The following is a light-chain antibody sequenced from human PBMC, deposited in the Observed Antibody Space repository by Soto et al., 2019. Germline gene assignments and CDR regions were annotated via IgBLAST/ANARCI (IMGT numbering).Light chain of an antibody. CDR3: CSYTVSTLSL. Sequence: QSVLTQPASVSGSPGQSISISCTGTGNDVGGYTFVSWYQQHPDKVPKLVIFDVNRRPSGVSDRFSGSKSVNAASLTISGLQAEDEADYYCCSYTVSTLSLFGTVTKVTGL. J-gene: IGLJ1*01. CDR2: DVN. CDR1: GNDVGGYTF. V-gene: IGLV2-14*03.